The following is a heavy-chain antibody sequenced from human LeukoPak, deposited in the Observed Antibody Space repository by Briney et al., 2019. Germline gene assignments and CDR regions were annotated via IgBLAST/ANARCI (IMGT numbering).Heavy chain of an antibody. Sequence: VSVKVSCKASGYTITDYYIHWVRQAPGQGLEWMGWINPNSGGTNYAQKFQGRVTMTSDTSISTAYMELSRLRSDDTAVYYCARGSTVSYMDVWGKGTTVTISS. J-gene: IGHJ6*03. V-gene: IGHV1-2*02. CDR2: INPNSGGT. CDR3: ARGSTVSYMDV. CDR1: GYTITDYY. D-gene: IGHD4-17*01.